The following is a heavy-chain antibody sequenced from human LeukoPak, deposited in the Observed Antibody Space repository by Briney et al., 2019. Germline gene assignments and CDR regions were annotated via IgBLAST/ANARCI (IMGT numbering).Heavy chain of an antibody. CDR3: AREDNSGYSRRFDY. D-gene: IGHD3-22*01. CDR2: IIPIFGTA. J-gene: IGHJ4*02. CDR1: VGTFSSYA. V-gene: IGHV1-69*06. Sequence: GASVKVSCKASVGTFSSYAISWVRQAPGQGLEWMGGIIPIFGTANYAQKFQGRVTITADKSTSTAYMELSSLRPEDTAVYYCAREDNSGYSRRFDYWGQGTLVTVSS.